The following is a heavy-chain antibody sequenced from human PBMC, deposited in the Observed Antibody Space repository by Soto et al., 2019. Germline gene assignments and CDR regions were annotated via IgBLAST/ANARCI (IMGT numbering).Heavy chain of an antibody. Sequence: RASVKVSCKASGYTFTSYYMHWVRQAPGQGLEWVGIINPSGGSTSYAQKFQGRVTMTRDTSTSTVYMELSSLRSEDTAVYYCASVWECSGGSCSYAFDIWGQGTMVTVSS. V-gene: IGHV1-46*03. J-gene: IGHJ3*02. D-gene: IGHD2-15*01. CDR1: GYTFTSYY. CDR2: INPSGGST. CDR3: ASVWECSGGSCSYAFDI.